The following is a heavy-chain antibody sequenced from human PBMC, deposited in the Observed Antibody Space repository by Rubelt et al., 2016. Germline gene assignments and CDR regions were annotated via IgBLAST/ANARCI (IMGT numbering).Heavy chain of an antibody. CDR3: ARPNQPTSIAARSYYGMDG. Sequence: LRLSCAASGFTFSSYSMNWVRQAPGKGLEWVSSISSSSSYIYYADSVKGRFTISRDNAKNSLYLQMNSLRAEDTAVYYCARPNQPTSIAARSYYGMDGLGQGTTVTVSS. J-gene: IGHJ6*02. CDR1: GFTFSSYS. CDR2: ISSSSSYI. D-gene: IGHD6-6*01. V-gene: IGHV3-21*01.